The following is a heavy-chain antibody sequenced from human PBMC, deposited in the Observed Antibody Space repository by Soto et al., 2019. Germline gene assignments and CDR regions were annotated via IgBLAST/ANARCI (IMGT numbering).Heavy chain of an antibody. D-gene: IGHD4-17*01. Sequence: QVQLVQSGAEVKKPGASVKVSCKASGYTFTSYDINWVRQATGQGLEWMGWMNPNSGNTGYAQNFKGRVTMSRNTSISTPYMELSSLRSEDTAVYYCATTLYGDNVDYWGQGTLVTVSP. CDR2: MNPNSGNT. CDR1: GYTFTSYD. CDR3: ATTLYGDNVDY. J-gene: IGHJ4*02. V-gene: IGHV1-8*01.